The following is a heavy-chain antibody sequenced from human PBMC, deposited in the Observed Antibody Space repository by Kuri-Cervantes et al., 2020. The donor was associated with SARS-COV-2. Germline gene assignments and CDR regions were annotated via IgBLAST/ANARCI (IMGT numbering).Heavy chain of an antibody. D-gene: IGHD3-3*01. CDR3: TRDDFWSGYWGY. Sequence: GESLKISCEVSGFLFSASAIHWVRQASGKGLEWVGRVRGKANNYATAYAASVKGRFTISRDDSKNMAYLQMNSLKTEDTAVYYCTRDDFWSGYWGYWGQGTLVTVSS. J-gene: IGHJ4*02. CDR2: VRGKANNYAT. CDR1: GFLFSASA. V-gene: IGHV3-73*01.